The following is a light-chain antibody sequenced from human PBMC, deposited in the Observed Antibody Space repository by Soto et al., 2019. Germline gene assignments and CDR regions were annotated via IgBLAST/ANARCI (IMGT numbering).Light chain of an antibody. CDR2: GAS. CDR1: QTVHSN. V-gene: IGKV3-15*01. CDR3: QQYTDWPWGT. J-gene: IGKJ4*02. Sequence: VMTQSPATLSLSPGETATLSCRASQTVHSNLAWFQQHPGQAPRLLIYGASSRATGVPVRFSGSGSGTEFTLTISSLQPEDFAVYYWQQYTDWPWGTFGGGTKVGIK.